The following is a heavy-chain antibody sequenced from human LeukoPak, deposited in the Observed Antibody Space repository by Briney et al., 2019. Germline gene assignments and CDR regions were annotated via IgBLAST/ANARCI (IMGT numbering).Heavy chain of an antibody. CDR2: INPSGGST. Sequence: ASVTVSFKASGYTFTSYYMHWVRQAPGEGLEWMGIINPSGGSTSYAQKLQGRVTMTTDTSTSTAYMELRSLRSDDTAVYYCARGRSSGWYYFDYWGQGTLVTVSS. J-gene: IGHJ4*02. CDR1: GYTFTSYY. CDR3: ARGRSSGWYYFDY. V-gene: IGHV1-46*01. D-gene: IGHD6-19*01.